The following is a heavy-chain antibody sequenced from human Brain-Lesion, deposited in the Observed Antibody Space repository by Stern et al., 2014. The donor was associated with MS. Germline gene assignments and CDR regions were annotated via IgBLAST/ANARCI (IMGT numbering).Heavy chain of an antibody. CDR1: GFTFSNYW. CDR2: VNNDGRRT. V-gene: IGHV3-74*02. CDR3: ARGERWFDS. J-gene: IGHJ5*01. D-gene: IGHD3-10*01. Sequence: QLVQSGGGLVQPGGSLRLSCAASGFTFSNYWLHWVRQAPGKGLVWVSRVNNDGRRTSYADSVKGRFTMSRDNAKNTLYLQMNSLRVEDTAIYYCARGERWFDSWGQGTLVTVSS.